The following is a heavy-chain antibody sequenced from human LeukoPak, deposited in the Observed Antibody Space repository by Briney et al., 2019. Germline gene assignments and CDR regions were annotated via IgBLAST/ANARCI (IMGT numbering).Heavy chain of an antibody. V-gene: IGHV4-59*01. Sequence: SETLSLTCTVSGGSISSYYWSWIRQPPGKGLEYIGYIYNSGTTNYNPSLKSRVTISVDTSKNQFSLKLSSVTAADTAIYYCAKSFSETERATITAYWGQGTLVTVSS. CDR2: IYNSGTT. D-gene: IGHD5-24*01. J-gene: IGHJ4*02. CDR1: GGSISSYY. CDR3: AKSFSETERATITAY.